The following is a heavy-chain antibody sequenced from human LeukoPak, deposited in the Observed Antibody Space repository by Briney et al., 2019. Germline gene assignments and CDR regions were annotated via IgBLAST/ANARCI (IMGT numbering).Heavy chain of an antibody. Sequence: ASVKVSCKTSGYTFTSYDINWVRQATGQGLEWMGWMNPNSGNTGYAQKFQGRVTMTRNTSISTADMELSSLRSEDTAVYYCARGSLMIGPKIDYWGQGTLVTVSS. D-gene: IGHD3-22*01. CDR2: MNPNSGNT. CDR1: GYTFTSYD. V-gene: IGHV1-8*01. CDR3: ARGSLMIGPKIDY. J-gene: IGHJ4*02.